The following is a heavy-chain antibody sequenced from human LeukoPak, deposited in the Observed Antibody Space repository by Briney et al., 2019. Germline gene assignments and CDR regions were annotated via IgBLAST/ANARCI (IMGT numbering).Heavy chain of an antibody. J-gene: IGHJ4*02. V-gene: IGHV1-69*13. D-gene: IGHD3-22*01. CDR2: IIPIFGTA. CDR1: GGTFSSYA. CDR3: ARGRDYYDSSGPSGFDY. Sequence: SVKVSCKASGGTFSSYAISWVRQAPGQGLEWMGGIIPIFGTANYAQKFQGRVTITADESTSTAHMELSSLRSEDTAVYYCARGRDYYDSSGPSGFDYWGQGTLVTVSS.